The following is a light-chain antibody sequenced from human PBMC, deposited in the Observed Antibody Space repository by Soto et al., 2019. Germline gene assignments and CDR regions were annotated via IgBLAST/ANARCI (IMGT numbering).Light chain of an antibody. CDR1: QSVSSN. J-gene: IGKJ1*01. V-gene: IGKV3-15*01. CDR3: QQYNNWPPERT. Sequence: EIVMTQSPATLSVSPGERATLSCRASQSVSSNLAWYQQKPGQAPRLLIYGASTRATGIPARFSGSGSGTEFTLTISSLQSEDFAVYDCQQYNNWPPERTFGQGTKVDIK. CDR2: GAS.